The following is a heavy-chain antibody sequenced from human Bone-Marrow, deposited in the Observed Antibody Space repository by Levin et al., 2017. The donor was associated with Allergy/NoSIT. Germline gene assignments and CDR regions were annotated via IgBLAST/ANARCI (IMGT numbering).Heavy chain of an antibody. D-gene: IGHD1-7*01. CDR3: ARELRYNRDSAHNWFDP. CDR2: IIPFFGTA. CDR1: GGTFNSYA. V-gene: IGHV1-69*01. Sequence: KISCKASGGTFNSYAFTWVRQAPGQGLQWVGGIIPFFGTANYAQTFQGRVTITADESTSTVYMELISLRSEDTGVYYCARELRYNRDSAHNWFDPWGQGTLVTVSS. J-gene: IGHJ5*02.